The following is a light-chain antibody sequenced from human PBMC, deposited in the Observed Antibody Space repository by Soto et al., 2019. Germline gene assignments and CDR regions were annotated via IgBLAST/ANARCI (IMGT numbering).Light chain of an antibody. CDR3: SSYTTSSTLV. V-gene: IGLV2-14*01. CDR1: SSDVGPYNY. J-gene: IGLJ3*02. Sequence: QSVLTQPASVSGSPGQSITISCTGTSSDVGPYNYVSWYQHHPGKAPKLRIYEVTKRPSGVSNRFSGSKSGNTASLTISGRQAEDEADYYCSSYTTSSTLVFGGGTKLTVL. CDR2: EVT.